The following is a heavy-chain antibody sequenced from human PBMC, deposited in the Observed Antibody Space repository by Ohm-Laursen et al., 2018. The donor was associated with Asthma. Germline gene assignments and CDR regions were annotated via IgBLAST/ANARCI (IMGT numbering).Heavy chain of an antibody. V-gene: IGHV3-23*01. D-gene: IGHD6-6*01. J-gene: IGHJ6*02. CDR3: VRDGGIAARHYFGMDV. Sequence: SLRLSCTASRFTFSSYAMSWVRQAPGKGLEWVSAISGSGGSTYYADSVKGRFTISRDSSKNTLYLQMNSLRAEDTAVYYCVRDGGIAARHYFGMDVWGQGTTVTVSS. CDR2: ISGSGGST. CDR1: RFTFSSYA.